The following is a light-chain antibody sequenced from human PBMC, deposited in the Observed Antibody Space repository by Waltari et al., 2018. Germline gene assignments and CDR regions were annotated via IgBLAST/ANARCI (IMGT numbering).Light chain of an antibody. Sequence: EIVLTQSPATLPLSPGERATLSCRASQSISTDLAWYQQKPGQAPRLLIFDASNRATGIPVRLSGGGSGTDFTLTISSLESEDFAVYYCQQRNSWPRTFGQGTKVEIK. CDR1: QSISTD. V-gene: IGKV3-11*01. CDR2: DAS. J-gene: IGKJ1*01. CDR3: QQRNSWPRT.